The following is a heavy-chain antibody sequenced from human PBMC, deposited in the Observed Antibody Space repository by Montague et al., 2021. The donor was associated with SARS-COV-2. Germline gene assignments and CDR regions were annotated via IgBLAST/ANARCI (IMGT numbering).Heavy chain of an antibody. Sequence: SETLSLTCAVYGGSLSGYYWSWTRQPPEKGLEWIGEINHSANTKYNPSLKSPVTISIDTSKNQFSLKMTSVTAADTATYYCASGIYPSGSYYNRYYYGLNIGGQGTTVIVSS. V-gene: IGHV4-34*01. D-gene: IGHD3-10*01. CDR1: GGSLSGYY. CDR2: INHSANT. CDR3: ASGIYPSGSYYNRYYYGLNI. J-gene: IGHJ6*02.